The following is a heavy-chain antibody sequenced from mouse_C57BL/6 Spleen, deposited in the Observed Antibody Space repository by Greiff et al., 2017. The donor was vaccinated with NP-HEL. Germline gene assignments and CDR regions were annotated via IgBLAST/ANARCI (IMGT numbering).Heavy chain of an antibody. J-gene: IGHJ2*01. Sequence: VKLQESGAELVRPGASVTLSCKASGYTFTDYEMHWVKQTPVHGLEWIGAIDPETGGTAYNQKFKGKAILTADKSSSTAYMELRSLTSEDSAVYYCTRPYYSNYIDYWGQGTTLTVSS. D-gene: IGHD2-5*01. CDR2: IDPETGGT. CDR3: TRPYYSNYIDY. V-gene: IGHV1-15*01. CDR1: GYTFTDYE.